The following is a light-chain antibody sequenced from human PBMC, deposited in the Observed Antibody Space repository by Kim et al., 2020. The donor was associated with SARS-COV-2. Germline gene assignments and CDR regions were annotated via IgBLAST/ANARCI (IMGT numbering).Light chain of an antibody. CDR2: VGTGGIVG. Sequence: QPVLTQPPSASASLGASVTLTCTLSSGYSNYKVDWYQQRPGKGPRFVMRVGTGGIVGSKGEGIPDRFSVLGSGLNRYLTIKNIQEEDESDYHCGADHGSGSNFVTWVFGGGTKLTVL. CDR3: GADHGSGSNFVTWV. CDR1: SGYSNYK. J-gene: IGLJ3*02. V-gene: IGLV9-49*01.